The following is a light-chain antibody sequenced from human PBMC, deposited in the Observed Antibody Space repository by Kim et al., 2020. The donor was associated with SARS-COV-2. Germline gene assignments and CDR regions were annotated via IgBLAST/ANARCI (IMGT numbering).Light chain of an antibody. CDR2: SNN. Sequence: GQRVTISCSGSSSNIGSNPVTWYQQCPGTAPKLLIYSNNQRPSGVPDRFSGSKSGTSASLAISGLQSEDEADYYCAAWDGSLKSRLFGGGTQLTVL. CDR3: AAWDGSLKSRL. V-gene: IGLV1-44*01. CDR1: SSNIGSNP. J-gene: IGLJ2*01.